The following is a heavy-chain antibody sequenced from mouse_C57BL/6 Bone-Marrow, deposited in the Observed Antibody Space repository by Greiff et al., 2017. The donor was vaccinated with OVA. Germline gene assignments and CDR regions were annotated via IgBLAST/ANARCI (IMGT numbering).Heavy chain of an antibody. D-gene: IGHD1-1*01. Sequence: VQLVESGPGLVQPSQSLSITCTVSGFSLTSYGVHWVRQSPGKGLEWLGVIWSGGSTDYNAAFISRLSISKDNSKSQVFFKMNSLQADDTAIYYCAIYGSSPLDYWGQGTTLTVSS. CDR1: GFSLTSYG. CDR3: AIYGSSPLDY. V-gene: IGHV2-2*01. CDR2: IWSGGST. J-gene: IGHJ2*01.